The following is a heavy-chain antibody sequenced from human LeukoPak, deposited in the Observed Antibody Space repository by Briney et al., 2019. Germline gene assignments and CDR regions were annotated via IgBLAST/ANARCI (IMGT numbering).Heavy chain of an antibody. CDR1: GFTFSSYA. V-gene: IGHV3-64*01. CDR3: ARGNYDYVWGSYRPLPSFDY. Sequence: PGGSLRLSCAASGFTFSSYAMHRVRQAPGKGLEYVSAISSNGGSTYYANSVKGRFTISRDNSKNTLYLQMGSLRAEDMAVYYCARGNYDYVWGSYRPLPSFDYWGQGTLVTVSS. D-gene: IGHD3-16*02. J-gene: IGHJ4*02. CDR2: ISSNGGST.